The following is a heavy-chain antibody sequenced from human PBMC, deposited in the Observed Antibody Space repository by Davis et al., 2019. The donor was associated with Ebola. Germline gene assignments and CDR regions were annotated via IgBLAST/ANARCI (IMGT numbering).Heavy chain of an antibody. D-gene: IGHD3-3*01. J-gene: IGHJ3*02. CDR2: ISGSGGST. CDR3: AKDKNYDFWSGYPHDAFDI. Sequence: GESLKISCAASGFTFSSYAMSCVRQAPGKVLEWVSAISGSGGSTYYAYSVKGRFTISRDNSKNTLYLQMNSLRAEDTAIYYCAKDKNYDFWSGYPHDAFDIWGQGTMVTVSS. CDR1: GFTFSSYA. V-gene: IGHV3-23*01.